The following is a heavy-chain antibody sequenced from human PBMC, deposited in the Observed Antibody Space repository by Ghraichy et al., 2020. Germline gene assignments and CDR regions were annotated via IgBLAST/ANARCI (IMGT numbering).Heavy chain of an antibody. D-gene: IGHD2/OR15-2a*01. J-gene: IGHJ6*02. CDR1: SGSIENNY. CDR2: IYGTGHI. CDR3: ARVGCNSFNFQLRGGDV. V-gene: IGHV4-4*07. Sequence: SETLSLTCSVSSGSIENNYWTWIRQPAGKGLEWIGRIYGTGHINYNPSLASRITISVDTSKRQFSLEMRSVTAADSAVYYCARVGCNSFNFQLRGGDVRGPGTTVTGSS.